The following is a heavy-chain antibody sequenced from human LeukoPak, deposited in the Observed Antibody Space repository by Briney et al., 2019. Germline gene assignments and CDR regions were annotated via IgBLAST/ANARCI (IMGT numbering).Heavy chain of an antibody. V-gene: IGHV4-34*01. CDR2: VGHSGST. CDR1: GGSFSAFF. Sequence: SETLSLTCAVSGGSFSAFFWRWIRQPPGKGLEWIGDVGHSGSTNYNPSLKSRVTISVDTSKNQFSLKLSSVTAADTAVYYCARTGSVYCSGGSCYSNYYYYYMDVWGKGTTVTISS. CDR3: ARTGSVYCSGGSCYSNYYYYYMDV. D-gene: IGHD2-15*01. J-gene: IGHJ6*03.